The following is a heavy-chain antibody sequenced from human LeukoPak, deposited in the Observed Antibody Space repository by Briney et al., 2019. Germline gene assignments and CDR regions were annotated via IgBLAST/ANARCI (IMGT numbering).Heavy chain of an antibody. Sequence: SSETLSLTCAVYGGTFSGYYWSWIRQSDGKGLEWIGRMYTSGTTKYNPSLKSRVTMSVDTSKNHFSLRLSSVTAADTAVYYCARDSVSSGDHWFDPWGQGNPGHRLL. V-gene: IGHV4-4*07. CDR3: ARDSVSSGDHWFDP. J-gene: IGHJ5*02. D-gene: IGHD4-17*01. CDR2: MYTSGTT. CDR1: GGTFSGYY.